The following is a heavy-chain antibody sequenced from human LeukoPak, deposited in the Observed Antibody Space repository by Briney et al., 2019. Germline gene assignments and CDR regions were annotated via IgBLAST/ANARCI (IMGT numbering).Heavy chain of an antibody. J-gene: IGHJ5*02. V-gene: IGHV4-34*01. D-gene: IGHD6-6*01. CDR1: GGSFSGYY. CDR2: INHSGST. Sequence: SETLSLTCAVYGGSFSGYYWSWIRQPPGKGLEWIGEINHSGSTNYNPSLKSRVTISVDTSKNQFSLKLSSVTAADTAVYYCARGPVAALVPYWFDPWGQGTLVTVFS. CDR3: ARGPVAALVPYWFDP.